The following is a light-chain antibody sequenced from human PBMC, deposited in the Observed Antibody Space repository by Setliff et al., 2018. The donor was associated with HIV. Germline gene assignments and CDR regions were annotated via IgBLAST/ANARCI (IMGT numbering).Light chain of an antibody. V-gene: IGLV2-14*01. J-gene: IGLJ1*01. Sequence: QSVLTQPASVSGSPGQAITISCTGASSDVGSYKYVSWYQQHPGKAPKLMIFEVNNRPSGVSNRFSVSKSGNTASLTISGLQAEDEADYYCNSYTTTTTLNFGTGTKVTVL. CDR2: EVN. CDR3: NSYTTTTTLN. CDR1: SSDVGSYKY.